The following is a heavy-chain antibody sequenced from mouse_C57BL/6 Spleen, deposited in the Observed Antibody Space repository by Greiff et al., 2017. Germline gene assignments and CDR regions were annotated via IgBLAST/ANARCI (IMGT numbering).Heavy chain of an antibody. CDR1: GYAFSSSW. D-gene: IGHD2-5*01. J-gene: IGHJ4*01. Sequence: VQLQQSGPELVKPGASVKISCKASGYAFSSSWMNWVKQRPGKGLEWIGRIYPGDGDTNYNGKFKGKATLTADKSSSTAYMQLSSLTSEDSAVYFCARSSYSNGYYYAMDYWGQGTSVTVSS. CDR3: ARSSYSNGYYYAMDY. CDR2: IYPGDGDT. V-gene: IGHV1-82*01.